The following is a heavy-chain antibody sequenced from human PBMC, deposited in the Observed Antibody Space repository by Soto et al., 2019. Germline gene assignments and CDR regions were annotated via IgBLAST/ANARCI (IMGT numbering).Heavy chain of an antibody. D-gene: IGHD6-13*01. CDR1: GYTFIGNN. CDR2: MSPNTGVT. CDR3: AKGTGSSWFDY. J-gene: IGHJ4*02. Sequence: GASVKVSCKASGYTFIGNNIHWVRQAPGQGLEWMGWMSPNTGVTKYAQIFQGRVTMTRDTSINTAYMELSSLIFDDTAVYFCAKGTGSSWFDYWGRGTLVTVSS. V-gene: IGHV1-2*02.